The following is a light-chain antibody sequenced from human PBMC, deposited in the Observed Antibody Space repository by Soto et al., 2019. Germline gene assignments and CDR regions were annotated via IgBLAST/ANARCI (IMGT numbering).Light chain of an antibody. CDR2: EVS. V-gene: IGLV2-14*01. J-gene: IGLJ3*02. CDR3: SSYTTSSTQV. Sequence: QSARTQPASVSGSPGQSITTSCTGTSSDVGYYNYVSWYQHHPGKVPKLMIYEVSNRPSGVSNRFSGSKSGNTASLTISGLQAEDEADYYCSSYTTSSTQVFGGETKLTVL. CDR1: SSDVGYYNY.